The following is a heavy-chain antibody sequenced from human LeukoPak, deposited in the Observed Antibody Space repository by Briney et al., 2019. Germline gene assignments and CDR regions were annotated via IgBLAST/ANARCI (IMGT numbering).Heavy chain of an antibody. V-gene: IGHV4-59*01. D-gene: IGHD6-19*01. CDR3: ARDSVAGIDY. CDR2: IYYSGST. J-gene: IGHJ4*02. CDR1: DASISSCN. Sequence: SETLSLTGTASDASISSCNWSGIRQPPGRGLEWIGYIYYSGSTNYNPSLKSRVTISGDTSKNQFSLKLSTVTAADTAVYYCARDSVAGIDYWGQGTLVTVSS.